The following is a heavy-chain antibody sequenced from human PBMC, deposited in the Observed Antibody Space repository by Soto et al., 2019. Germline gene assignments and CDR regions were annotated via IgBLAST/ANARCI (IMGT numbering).Heavy chain of an antibody. D-gene: IGHD3-10*01. CDR1: GRSISSSSYY. V-gene: IGHV4-39*01. J-gene: IGHJ6*03. CDR2: IYYSGST. CDR3: ARVGSNYDGSEVLCV. Sequence: PSETLSLTCTVSGRSISSSSYYWGWIRPPPGKGLEWIGSIYYSGSTYYNPSLKSRVTISVDTSKKQFSLKLSSVTAADTAVYYCARVGSNYDGSEVLCVWGKGTTVPV.